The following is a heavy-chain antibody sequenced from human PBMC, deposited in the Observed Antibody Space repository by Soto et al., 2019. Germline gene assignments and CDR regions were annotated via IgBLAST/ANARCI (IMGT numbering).Heavy chain of an antibody. CDR3: VGEQHGQYNFDY. CDR1: GFTFSSYA. D-gene: IGHD1-1*01. V-gene: IGHV3-30-3*01. Sequence: QVQLVESGGGVVQPGRSLRLSCAASGFTFSSYAMHWVRQAPGKGLEWVAVISYDGNNKYYADSVKGRLTLSRDNSKNTLYLQMNRLRAEDTAVYYCVGEQHGQYNFDYWGQGTLVTVSS. CDR2: ISYDGNNK. J-gene: IGHJ4*02.